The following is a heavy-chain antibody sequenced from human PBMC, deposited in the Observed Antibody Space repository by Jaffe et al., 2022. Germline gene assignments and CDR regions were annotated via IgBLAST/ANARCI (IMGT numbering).Heavy chain of an antibody. V-gene: IGHV3-53*04. CDR2: IYSGGST. Sequence: EVQLVESGGGLVQPGGSLRLSCAASGFTVSSNYMSWVRQAPGKGLEWVSVIYSGGSTYYADSVKGRFTISRHNSKNTLYLQMNSLRAEDTAVYYCAREQYYYDSSGYLSNYFDYWGQGTLVTVSS. CDR3: AREQYYYDSSGYLSNYFDY. D-gene: IGHD3-22*01. CDR1: GFTVSSNY. J-gene: IGHJ4*02.